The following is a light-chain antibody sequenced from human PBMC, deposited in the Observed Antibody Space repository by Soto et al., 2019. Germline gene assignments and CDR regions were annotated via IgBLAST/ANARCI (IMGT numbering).Light chain of an antibody. CDR1: QTVSGY. Sequence: EIVLTQSPATLSLSPGERATLSCRASQTVSGYLAWYQQRPGQAPRLLIYDASNRATGIPARFSGSGSGTDFTLTISSLEPEDFAVYYCQQRSNWPRTFGQGTKVDIK. V-gene: IGKV3-11*01. CDR3: QQRSNWPRT. J-gene: IGKJ1*01. CDR2: DAS.